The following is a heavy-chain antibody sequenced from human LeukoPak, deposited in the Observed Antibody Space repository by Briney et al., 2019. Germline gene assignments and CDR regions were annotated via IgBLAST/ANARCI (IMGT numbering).Heavy chain of an antibody. CDR1: GFTFSSYG. V-gene: IGHV3-33*06. CDR3: AKARWFGELSLPSFDY. CDR2: IWYDGSNK. J-gene: IGHJ4*02. D-gene: IGHD3-10*01. Sequence: GGSLRLSCAASGFTFSSYGMHWVRQAPGKGLEWVAVIWYDGSNKYYADSVKGRFTISRDNSKNTLYLQMNSLRAEDTAVYYCAKARWFGELSLPSFDYWGQGTLVTVSS.